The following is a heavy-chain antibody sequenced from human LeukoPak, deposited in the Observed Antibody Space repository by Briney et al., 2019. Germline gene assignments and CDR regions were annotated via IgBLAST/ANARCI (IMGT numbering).Heavy chain of an antibody. CDR1: GFTFSSYG. V-gene: IGHV3-30*02. Sequence: GGSLRLSCAASGFTFSSYGMHWVRQAPGKGLELVAFIRYDGSNKYYADSVKGRFTISRDNSKNTLYLQMNSLRAEDTAVYYCAKWPTVRELTGGDAFDIWGQGTMVTVSS. J-gene: IGHJ3*02. CDR3: AKWPTVRELTGGDAFDI. D-gene: IGHD1-26*01. CDR2: IRYDGSNK.